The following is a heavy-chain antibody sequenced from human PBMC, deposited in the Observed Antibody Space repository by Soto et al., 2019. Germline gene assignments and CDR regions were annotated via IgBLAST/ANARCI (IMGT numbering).Heavy chain of an antibody. CDR3: AREAIVVVPAANYFDY. CDR2: IYYSGST. J-gene: IGHJ4*02. V-gene: IGHV4-59*01. Sequence: SEPLSLTCTVSGGSISSYYWSLIRQPPGKGLEWIGYIYYSGSTNYNPSLKSRVTISVDTSKNQFSLKLSSVTAADTAVYYCAREAIVVVPAANYFDYWGQGTLVTVSS. CDR1: GGSISSYY. D-gene: IGHD2-2*01.